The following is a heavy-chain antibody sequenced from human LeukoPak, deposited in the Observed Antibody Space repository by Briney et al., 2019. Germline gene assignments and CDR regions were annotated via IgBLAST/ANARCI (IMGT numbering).Heavy chain of an antibody. J-gene: IGHJ5*02. Sequence: SETLSLTCTVSGGSISTYYWSWIRQPPGKGLEWIGYIYYTGSTSYNPSLKSRVTMSLDTSKNQFSLQLNSVTPADTAVYYCARGGNYWPQWWFDPWGRGTLVSVSS. D-gene: IGHD1-26*01. CDR3: ARGGNYWPQWWFDP. CDR1: GGSISTYY. CDR2: IYYTGST. V-gene: IGHV4-59*01.